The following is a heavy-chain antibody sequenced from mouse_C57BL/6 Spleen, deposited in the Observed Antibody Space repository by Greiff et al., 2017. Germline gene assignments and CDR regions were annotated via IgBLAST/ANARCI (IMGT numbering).Heavy chain of an antibody. D-gene: IGHD3-2*02. J-gene: IGHJ3*01. V-gene: IGHV1-26*01. CDR2: INPNNGGT. CDR1: GYTFTDYY. CDR3: APYSSGYAWFAY. Sequence: EVQLQQSGPELVKPGASVKISCKASGYTFTDYYMNWVKQSHGKSLAWIGDINPNNGGTSYNQKFKGKATLTVDKSSSTAYMELRSLTSEDSAVYYCAPYSSGYAWFAYWGQGTLVTVSA.